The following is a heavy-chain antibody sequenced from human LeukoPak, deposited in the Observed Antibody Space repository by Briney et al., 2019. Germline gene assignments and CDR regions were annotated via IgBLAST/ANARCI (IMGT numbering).Heavy chain of an antibody. CDR1: GGSISSSSYY. CDR2: IYYSGST. CDR3: ARDPNAGFLEWLLDWYFDL. Sequence: SETLSLTCTVSGGSISSSSYYWGWIRQPPGKGLEWIGSIYYSGSTYYNPSLKSRVTISVDTSKNQFSLKLSSVTAADTAVYYCARDPNAGFLEWLLDWYFDLWGRGTLVTVSS. V-gene: IGHV4-39*07. D-gene: IGHD3-3*01. J-gene: IGHJ2*01.